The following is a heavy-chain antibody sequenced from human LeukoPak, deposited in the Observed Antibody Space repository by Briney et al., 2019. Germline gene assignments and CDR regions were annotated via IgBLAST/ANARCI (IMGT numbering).Heavy chain of an antibody. D-gene: IGHD3-16*01. CDR3: ASLGPFDH. CDR2: ITSSGTTI. CDR1: GFTFSTYD. J-gene: IGHJ4*02. Sequence: GGSLRLSCAASGFTFSTYDMNWVRQAPGKGLEWVSYITSSGTTIYYADSVKGRFTISRDNAKNSLYLQMNSLRADDTAVYYCASLGPFDHWGQGTLVTVSS. V-gene: IGHV3-48*03.